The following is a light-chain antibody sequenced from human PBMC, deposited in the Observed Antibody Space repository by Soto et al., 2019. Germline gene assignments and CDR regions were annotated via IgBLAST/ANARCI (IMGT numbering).Light chain of an antibody. CDR1: QSVSSNY. CDR3: QHYSSSPWT. V-gene: IGKV3-20*01. J-gene: IGKJ1*01. CDR2: GAF. Sequence: ETGSRQCPCTLPVSQGERATFSCRASQSVSSNYLAWYQQKPGQAPRLLIYGAFKRATGIPDRFSGSGSGTDFTLTISRMEPDDFAVYSCQHYSSSPWTFGQGAKVDI.